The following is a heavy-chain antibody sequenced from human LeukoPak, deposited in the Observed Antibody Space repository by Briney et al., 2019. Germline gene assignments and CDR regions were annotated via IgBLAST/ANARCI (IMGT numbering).Heavy chain of an antibody. V-gene: IGHV4-4*07. CDR2: IYTSGST. Sequence: SETLSLTCTVSGGSISSYYWSWIRQPAGKGLEWIGRIYTSGSTNYNPSLKSRVTMSVDTSKNQLSLKLSSVTAADTAVYYCARDVSVWGSFDWFDPWGQGTLVTVSS. D-gene: IGHD3-16*01. J-gene: IGHJ5*02. CDR1: GGSISSYY. CDR3: ARDVSVWGSFDWFDP.